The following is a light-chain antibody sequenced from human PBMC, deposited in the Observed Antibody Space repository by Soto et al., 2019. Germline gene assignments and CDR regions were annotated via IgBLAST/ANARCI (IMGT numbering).Light chain of an antibody. V-gene: IGKV3-11*01. CDR1: QSVRNY. CDR3: QQRSTWPYT. CDR2: DTS. Sequence: EIVLTQSPATLSLSPGERATLSCRASQSVRNYLAWYQQKPGQAPSLLIYDTSNRATGIPARFSGSGSGTDFTLAISSLEPEDFAVYYCQQRSTWPYTFGQGTKLEIK. J-gene: IGKJ2*01.